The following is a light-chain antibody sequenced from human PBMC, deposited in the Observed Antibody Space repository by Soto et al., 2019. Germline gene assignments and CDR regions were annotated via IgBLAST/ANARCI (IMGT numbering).Light chain of an antibody. CDR1: QSVSTN. V-gene: IGKV3-15*01. CDR3: HQYDKRHPNRS. Sequence: EIVMTQSPATLSVSPGERATLSCRASQSVSTNLAWYQQNPGQAPRLLIYAASVSATGIPARFSGSGCGTEFTLTNSSLQSEDYAVYYCHQYDKRHPNRSFGGGTKLEIK. J-gene: IGKJ4*01. CDR2: AAS.